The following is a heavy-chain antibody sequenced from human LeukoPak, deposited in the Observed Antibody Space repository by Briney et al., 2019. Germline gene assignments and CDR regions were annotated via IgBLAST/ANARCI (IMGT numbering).Heavy chain of an antibody. CDR1: GGSISSYY. J-gene: IGHJ5*02. Sequence: PSETLSLTCTVSGGSISSYYWSWIRQPPGKGLEWIGYIYTSGSTNYNPSLKSRVTISVDTSKNQFSLKLSSVTAADTAVYYCVRQVGAYYDFWSGYYKGSWFDPWGQGTLVTVSS. V-gene: IGHV4-4*09. CDR2: IYTSGST. CDR3: VRQVGAYYDFWSGYYKGSWFDP. D-gene: IGHD3-3*01.